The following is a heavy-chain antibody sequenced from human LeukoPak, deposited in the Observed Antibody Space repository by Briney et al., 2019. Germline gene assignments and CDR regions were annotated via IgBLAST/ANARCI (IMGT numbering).Heavy chain of an antibody. CDR1: GFTFSNYY. CDR2: INSAGRDR. J-gene: IGHJ4*02. CDR3: ATFGFNWNLGY. D-gene: IGHD1-20*01. V-gene: IGHV3-74*01. Sequence: GGSLRLSCAASGFTFSNYYVHWVRQPPGKGLVWVSRINSAGRDRGYVDSVKGRFTTSRDNAKNTVYLQMNSLRAEGTAVYYCATFGFNWNLGYWGQGTLVTVSS.